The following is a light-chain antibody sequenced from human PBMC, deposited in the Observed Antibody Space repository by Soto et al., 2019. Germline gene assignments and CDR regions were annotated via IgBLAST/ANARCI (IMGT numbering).Light chain of an antibody. CDR1: SSDVGAYNY. Sequence: QSALTQPASVSGSLGQSITISCTGTSSDVGAYNYVSWYQQHPDKAPKLLIFEVTNRPSGVSGRFSGSKSGITASLSISGLQAEDEADYYCQAYDYSLTASVFGGGTKLTVL. J-gene: IGLJ3*02. CDR2: EVT. V-gene: IGLV2-14*01. CDR3: QAYDYSLTASV.